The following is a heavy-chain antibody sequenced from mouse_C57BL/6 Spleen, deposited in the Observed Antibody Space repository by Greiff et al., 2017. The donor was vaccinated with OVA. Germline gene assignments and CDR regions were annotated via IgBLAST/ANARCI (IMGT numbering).Heavy chain of an antibody. Sequence: EVNVVESGGDLVKPGGSLKLSCAASGFTFSSYGMSWVRQTPDKRLEWVATISSGGSYTYYPDSVKGRFTISRDNAKNTLYLQMSSLKSEDTAMYYCARHYDVEGGAMDYWGQGTSVTVSS. CDR3: ARHYDVEGGAMDY. J-gene: IGHJ4*01. D-gene: IGHD2-12*01. CDR2: ISSGGSYT. CDR1: GFTFSSYG. V-gene: IGHV5-6*01.